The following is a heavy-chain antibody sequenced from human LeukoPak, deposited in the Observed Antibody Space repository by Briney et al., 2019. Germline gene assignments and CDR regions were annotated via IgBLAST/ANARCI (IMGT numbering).Heavy chain of an antibody. V-gene: IGHV4-39*01. CDR3: ARHEEEDGYNAKTFDY. D-gene: IGHD5-24*01. CDR1: GGSISSSANF. J-gene: IGHJ4*02. CDR2: TYYSRNT. Sequence: PSETLSLTCTVSGGSISSSANFWGWVRQPPGRGLEWIASTYYSRNTYYTPSLKSLVTISVDTSKNQSSLKLSSVTAADTAVYYCARHEEEDGYNAKTFDYWGQGTLVTVSS.